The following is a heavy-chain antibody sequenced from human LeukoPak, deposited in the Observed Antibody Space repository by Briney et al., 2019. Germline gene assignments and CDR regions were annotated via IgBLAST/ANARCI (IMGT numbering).Heavy chain of an antibody. CDR2: IYYSGST. V-gene: IGHV4-61*05. CDR1: GGSISSSSYY. Sequence: SETLSLTCTVSGGSISSSSYYWGWIRQPPGKGLEWIGSIYYSGSTNYNPSLKSRVTISIDMSKNQFSLKLSSVTAADTAVYHCARHYNLAFDYWGQGTLVTVSS. J-gene: IGHJ4*02. CDR3: ARHYNLAFDY. D-gene: IGHD3-10*01.